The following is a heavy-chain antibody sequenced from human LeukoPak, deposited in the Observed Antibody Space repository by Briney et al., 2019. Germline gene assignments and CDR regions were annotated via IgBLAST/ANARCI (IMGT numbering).Heavy chain of an antibody. V-gene: IGHV3-53*01. D-gene: IGHD3-22*01. Sequence: PGGSLRLSCTTSGFTGCSNCVNRVRQAPGKGLEWVSIIYSDGSTYYADSVRGRFTISRDNSKNTLYLQMNSLTAEDTAVQYRARWDSSGYQKDYFDYCGQGTLVTVSS. CDR1: GFTGCSNC. CDR2: IYSDGST. J-gene: IGHJ4*02. CDR3: ARWDSSGYQKDYFDY.